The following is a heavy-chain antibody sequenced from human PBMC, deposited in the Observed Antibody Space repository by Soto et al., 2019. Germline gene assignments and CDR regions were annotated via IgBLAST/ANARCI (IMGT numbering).Heavy chain of an antibody. CDR3: AQGYFDL. J-gene: IGHJ2*01. CDR1: GFTFSSYG. Sequence: QVQLVESGGGVVQPGRSLRLSCAASGFTFSSYGMHWVRQAPGKGLEWVAVISYDGSNKYYADSVKGRFTISRDNFKNTLYLQMNSLRAEDTAVYYCAQGYFDLWGRGTLVTVSS. CDR2: ISYDGSNK. V-gene: IGHV3-30*03.